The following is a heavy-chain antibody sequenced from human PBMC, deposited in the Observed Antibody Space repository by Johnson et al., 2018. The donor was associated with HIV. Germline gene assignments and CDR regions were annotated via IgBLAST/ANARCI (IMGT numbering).Heavy chain of an antibody. Sequence: QVQLVESGGGVVQPGGSLRLSCAASGFTLNSYGMHWVRQAPGKGLEWVAFIRYDGSNTYYGDSMKGRLTISRDNSKNTLFLQMNILRAEDTAVYYCTTAVRVIVVVIANGGDAFEFWGLGTRVTVSS. D-gene: IGHD2-21*01. V-gene: IGHV3-30*02. CDR1: GFTLNSYG. CDR3: TTAVRVIVVVIANGGDAFEF. J-gene: IGHJ3*01. CDR2: IRYDGSNT.